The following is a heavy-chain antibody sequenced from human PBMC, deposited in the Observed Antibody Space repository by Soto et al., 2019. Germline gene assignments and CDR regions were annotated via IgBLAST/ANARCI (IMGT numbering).Heavy chain of an antibody. V-gene: IGHV3-72*01. CDR3: AGGGVRGSYYSFDI. CDR1: GFTFSDHY. Sequence: GGSLRLSCAASGFTFSDHYMDWVRQAPGKGLEWVGRTRNKANSYTTEYAAFVKGRFTISRDDSKNSLYLQMNSLKTEDTAVYYCAGGGVRGSYYSFDIWGQGTMVTVSS. J-gene: IGHJ3*02. D-gene: IGHD1-26*01. CDR2: TRNKANSYTT.